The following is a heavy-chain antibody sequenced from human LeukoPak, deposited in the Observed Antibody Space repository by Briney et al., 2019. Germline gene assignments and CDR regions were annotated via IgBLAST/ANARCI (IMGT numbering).Heavy chain of an antibody. Sequence: GESLKISCEGSAYSFRRRWIGWVRQMPVKGLEWMGMIYPDDSNTKYSPSFRGQVTISADQSTTTAYLQRSSLKASDTAMYYCARHDYSNYGPIDYWGQGTLVAVSS. V-gene: IGHV5-51*01. CDR2: IYPDDSNT. J-gene: IGHJ4*02. CDR1: AYSFRRRW. D-gene: IGHD4-11*01. CDR3: ARHDYSNYGPIDY.